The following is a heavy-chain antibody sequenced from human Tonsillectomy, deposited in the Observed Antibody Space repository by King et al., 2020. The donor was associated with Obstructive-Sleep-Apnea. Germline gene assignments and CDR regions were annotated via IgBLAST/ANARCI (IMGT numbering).Heavy chain of an antibody. D-gene: IGHD3-9*01. CDR2: ITASGGST. CDR1: GFSFRSFA. V-gene: IGHV3-23*04. Sequence: VQLVESGGGLAQPGGSLKLSCTASGFSFRSFAMSWVRQAPGTGLEWVSVITASGGSTFYPDSVQGRFTISRDNSQNTLYLEMNSLRAEDTGIYYCAKGAGEGYVDCLFDWGQGTLVTVSA. J-gene: IGHJ4*02. CDR3: AKGAGEGYVDCLFD.